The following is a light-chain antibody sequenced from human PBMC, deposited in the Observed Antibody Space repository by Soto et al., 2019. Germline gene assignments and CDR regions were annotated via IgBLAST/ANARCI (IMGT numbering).Light chain of an antibody. J-gene: IGKJ2*01. CDR3: QLYYFTPLT. CDR2: WAS. V-gene: IGKV4-1*01. Sequence: DIVMTQSPDSLAVSLGERATINCKSSQSVLYSSNNKNYLAWYQQKPGQPPKLLIYWASTRESGVPDRFSGSGSGTDFTLANSSLQAEGVAVYYCQLYYFTPLTFGQGTKLEIK. CDR1: QSVLYSSNNKNY.